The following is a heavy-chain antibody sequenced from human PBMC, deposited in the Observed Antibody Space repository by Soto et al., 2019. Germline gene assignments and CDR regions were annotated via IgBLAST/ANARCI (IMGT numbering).Heavy chain of an antibody. V-gene: IGHV1-18*01. J-gene: IGHJ4*02. Sequence: QVHLVQSGAEVKKPGASVKVSCKGSGYTFTTYGITWVRQATGQGLEWMGWISAHNGNTNYAQKLQGRVTVTRDTSTSKAYMELRSLRSDDTAVYYCARGRYGDYWGQGALVTVSS. CDR1: GYTFTTYG. CDR2: ISAHNGNT. D-gene: IGHD1-1*01. CDR3: ARGRYGDY.